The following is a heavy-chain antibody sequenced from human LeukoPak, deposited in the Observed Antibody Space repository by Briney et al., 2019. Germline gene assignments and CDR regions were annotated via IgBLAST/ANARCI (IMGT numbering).Heavy chain of an antibody. CDR2: INPNSGGT. V-gene: IGHV1-2*02. J-gene: IGHJ5*02. CDR3: ASDFWSGYYVGPNWFDP. CDR1: GYTFTGYY. Sequence: GASVKVSCKASGYTFTGYYMHWVRQAPGQGLEWMGWINPNSGGTNYAQKFQGRVTMTRDTSISTAYMELSRLRSDDTAVYYCASDFWSGYYVGPNWFDPWGQGTLVTVSS. D-gene: IGHD3-3*01.